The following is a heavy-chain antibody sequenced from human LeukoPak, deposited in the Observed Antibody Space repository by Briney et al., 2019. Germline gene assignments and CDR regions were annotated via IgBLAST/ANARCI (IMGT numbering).Heavy chain of an antibody. V-gene: IGHV4-59*12. D-gene: IGHD6-19*01. CDR2: IYYSGST. J-gene: IGHJ4*02. CDR3: ASSGWYVGFDY. CDR1: GGSISSYY. Sequence: SETLSLTCTVSGGSISSYYWSWIRQPPGKGLEWIGYIYYSGSTNYNPSLKSRVTISVDTSKNQFSLKLSSVTAADTAVYYCASSGWYVGFDYWGQGTLVTVSS.